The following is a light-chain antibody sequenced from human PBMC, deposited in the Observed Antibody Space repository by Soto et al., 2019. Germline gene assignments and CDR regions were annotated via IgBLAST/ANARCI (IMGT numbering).Light chain of an antibody. CDR1: SSDIGAYDY. Sequence: QSVLTQPASLSGSPGQSITISCTGTSSDIGAYDYVSWFQQHPGKAPKLMISEVNNRPSGVPDRFSGSKSGNTASLTVSGLQADDEADYYCSSYAGSNIYVFGSGTKVTVL. CDR2: EVN. V-gene: IGLV2-8*01. CDR3: SSYAGSNIYV. J-gene: IGLJ1*01.